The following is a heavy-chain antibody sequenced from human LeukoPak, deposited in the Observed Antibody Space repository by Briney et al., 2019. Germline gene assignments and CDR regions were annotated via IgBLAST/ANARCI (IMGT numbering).Heavy chain of an antibody. CDR1: GFTFSSYA. J-gene: IGHJ6*03. CDR3: AKATNRTPLYYYYYMDV. V-gene: IGHV3-23*01. CDR2: ISGSGGST. Sequence: GGSLRLSCAASGFTFSSYAMSWVRQAPGKGLEWVSAISGSGGSTYYADSVKGRFTISRDNSKNTLYLQMNSLRAEDTAAYYCAKATNRTPLYYYYYMDVWGKGTTVTISS. D-gene: IGHD1-14*01.